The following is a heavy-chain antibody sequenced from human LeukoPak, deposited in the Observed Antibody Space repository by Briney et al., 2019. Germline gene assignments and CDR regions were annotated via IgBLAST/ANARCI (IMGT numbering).Heavy chain of an antibody. CDR3: ARQDYDFWSGYPAQGAFDI. CDR2: IYTGDSDT. Sequence: GESLKISCKGSGYSFTSYWIGWVRQMPGKGLEWMGIIYTGDSDTRYSPSFQGQVTISADKSISTAYLQWSSLKASDTAMYYCARQDYDFWSGYPAQGAFDIWGQGTMVTVSS. V-gene: IGHV5-51*01. D-gene: IGHD3-3*01. CDR1: GYSFTSYW. J-gene: IGHJ3*02.